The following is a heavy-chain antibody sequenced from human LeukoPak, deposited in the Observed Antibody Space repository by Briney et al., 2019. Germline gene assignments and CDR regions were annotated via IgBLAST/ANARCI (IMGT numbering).Heavy chain of an antibody. V-gene: IGHV1-8*02. Sequence: ASVKVSCKASGYTFTSYGISWVRQAPGQGLEWMGWMNPNSGNTGYAQKFQGRVTMTRNTSISTAYMELSSLRSEDTAVYYCARGWRSSLGNWFDPWGQGTLVTVSS. CDR1: GYTFTSYG. CDR2: MNPNSGNT. D-gene: IGHD6-13*01. J-gene: IGHJ5*02. CDR3: ARGWRSSLGNWFDP.